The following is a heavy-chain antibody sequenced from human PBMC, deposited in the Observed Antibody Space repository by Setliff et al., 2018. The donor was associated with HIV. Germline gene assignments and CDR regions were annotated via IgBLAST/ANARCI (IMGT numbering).Heavy chain of an antibody. D-gene: IGHD3-22*01. Sequence: SETLSLTCTVSGGSISGYYWSWIRQSPGKGLDWIGYIYSSGSTDYNPSLKSRITISVDTSKNQFSLQLSSVTAADTAAYYCARHYYTDPFDYWGQGILVTVSS. CDR3: ARHYYTDPFDY. V-gene: IGHV4-59*08. CDR1: GGSISGYY. J-gene: IGHJ4*02. CDR2: IYSSGST.